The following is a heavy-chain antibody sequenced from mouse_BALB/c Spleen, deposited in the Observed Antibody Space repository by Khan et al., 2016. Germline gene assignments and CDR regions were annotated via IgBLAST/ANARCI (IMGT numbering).Heavy chain of an antibody. CDR2: TNPYTGEP. D-gene: IGHD1-2*01. V-gene: IGHV9-3-1*01. J-gene: IGHJ4*01. Sequence: LVQSGPELKKPGETVKISCKASGYTFTNYGMNWVKQTPETGLKWMGWTNPYTGEPTYADDFKGRFAFSLETSATTAYLQINNLKNEDTATYFCAXSSYYGYYYAVDYWGQGTSVTVSS. CDR3: AXSSYYGYYYAVDY. CDR1: GYTFTNYG.